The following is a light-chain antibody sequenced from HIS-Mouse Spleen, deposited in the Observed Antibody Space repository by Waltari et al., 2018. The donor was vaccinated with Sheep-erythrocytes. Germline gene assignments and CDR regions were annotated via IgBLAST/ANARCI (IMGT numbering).Light chain of an antibody. Sequence: QSVLTQPPSASGTPGQRVTISCSGSSSNIGSNTVNWYQQLPGTAPKLLIHSNTQRPSGVPDRFSGSKSGTSASLAISGLQSDDEADYYCAAWDDSLNGPVFGGGTKLTVL. J-gene: IGLJ3*02. CDR2: SNT. CDR3: AAWDDSLNGPV. V-gene: IGLV1-44*01. CDR1: SSNIGSNT.